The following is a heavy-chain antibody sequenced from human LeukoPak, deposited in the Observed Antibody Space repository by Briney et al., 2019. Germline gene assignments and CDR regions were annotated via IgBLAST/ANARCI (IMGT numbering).Heavy chain of an antibody. CDR3: AKDGDLYGAGTYYFDD. Sequence: GESLRLSCAASEFSFSMYGMHWVRQAPGRELEWVAFIRYDGTNKYYADSVKGRFTISRDNSKNTLFLQMTNLRAEDTAVYYCAKDGDLYGAGTYYFDDWGQGALVTVSS. V-gene: IGHV3-30*02. CDR2: IRYDGTNK. CDR1: EFSFSMYG. J-gene: IGHJ4*02. D-gene: IGHD3-10*01.